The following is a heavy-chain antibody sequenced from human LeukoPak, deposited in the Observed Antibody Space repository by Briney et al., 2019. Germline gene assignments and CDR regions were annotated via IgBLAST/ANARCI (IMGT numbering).Heavy chain of an antibody. CDR3: ARAPIVGASVTDY. CDR1: GYTFISYD. Sequence: GASVKVSCKASGYTFISYDIDWVRQATGHGLEWMGWVNPNSGNTGYAQKFQGRVTMTRNTSISTAYMELSGLRSEDTAVYYCARAPIVGASVTDYWGQGTLVTVSS. CDR2: VNPNSGNT. D-gene: IGHD1-26*01. V-gene: IGHV1-8*01. J-gene: IGHJ4*02.